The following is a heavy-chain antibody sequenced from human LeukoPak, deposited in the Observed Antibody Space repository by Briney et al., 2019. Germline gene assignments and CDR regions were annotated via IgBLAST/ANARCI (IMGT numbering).Heavy chain of an antibody. J-gene: IGHJ3*02. V-gene: IGHV4-61*02. D-gene: IGHD3-22*01. Sequence: SETLSLTCTVSGDSISSGDYYWSWIRQPAGKGLEWIVRISSSGSTNYNPSLKSRVTISVDTSKNQFSLKLSSVTAADTAVYFCARGPYSYDSSGAFDIWGQGTMVTVSS. CDR1: GDSISSGDYY. CDR3: ARGPYSYDSSGAFDI. CDR2: ISSSGST.